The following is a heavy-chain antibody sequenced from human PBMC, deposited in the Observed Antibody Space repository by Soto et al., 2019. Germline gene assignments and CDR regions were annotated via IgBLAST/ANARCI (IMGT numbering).Heavy chain of an antibody. Sequence: SETLSLTCAVSGGSISSSNWWSWVRQPPGKGLEWIGEIYHSGSTNYNPSLKSRVTISVDKSKNQFSLKLSSVTAADTAVYYCARRYRDYYDSRCYYRQHASPFDYWGQGTLVTVSS. CDR1: GGSISSSNW. D-gene: IGHD3-22*01. CDR2: IYHSGST. V-gene: IGHV4-4*02. J-gene: IGHJ4*02. CDR3: ARRYRDYYDSRCYYRQHASPFDY.